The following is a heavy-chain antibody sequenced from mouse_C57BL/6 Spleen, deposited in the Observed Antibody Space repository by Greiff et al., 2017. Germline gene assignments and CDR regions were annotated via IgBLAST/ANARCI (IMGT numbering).Heavy chain of an antibody. V-gene: IGHV1-63*01. D-gene: IGHD1-1*01. Sequence: QVQLKQSGAELVRPGTSVKMSCKASGYTFTNYWIGWVQQRPGHGLEWIGDIYPGGGYTNYNEKFKGKATRTADKSSSTAYMQFNSLTSEDSAIDCCARRITHVVAHFDYRGQSPTRTFS. J-gene: IGHJ2*01. CDR3: ARRITHVVAHFDY. CDR2: IYPGGGYT. CDR1: GYTFTNYW.